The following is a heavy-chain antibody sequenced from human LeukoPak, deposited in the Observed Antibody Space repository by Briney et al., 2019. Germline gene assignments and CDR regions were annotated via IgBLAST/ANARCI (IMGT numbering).Heavy chain of an antibody. D-gene: IGHD1-26*01. Sequence: GASVKVSXKASGYTFTSYYMHWVRQAPGQGLEWMGIINPSGGSTSYAQKFQGRVTMTRDTSTSTVYMELSSLRSVDTAVYYCARDQLSGSFDYWGQGTLVTVSS. J-gene: IGHJ4*02. CDR3: ARDQLSGSFDY. CDR2: INPSGGST. CDR1: GYTFTSYY. V-gene: IGHV1-46*01.